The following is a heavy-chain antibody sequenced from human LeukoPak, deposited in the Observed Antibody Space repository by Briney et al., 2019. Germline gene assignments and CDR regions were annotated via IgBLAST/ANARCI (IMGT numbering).Heavy chain of an antibody. D-gene: IGHD1-26*01. CDR3: ARVKARSGSYSLDY. V-gene: IGHV1-18*01. CDR1: GYTFTTYG. CDR2: ISAHNGHT. Sequence: GASVKVSCKASGYTFTTYGISWVRQAPGQGLEWMGWISAHNGHTNYAQRLQGRVTMTTDTSTSTAYMELRSLRSDDTAVYYCARVKARSGSYSLDYWGQGTLVTVSS. J-gene: IGHJ4*02.